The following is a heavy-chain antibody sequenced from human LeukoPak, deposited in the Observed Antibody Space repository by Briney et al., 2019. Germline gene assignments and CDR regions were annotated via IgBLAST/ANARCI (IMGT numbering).Heavy chain of an antibody. D-gene: IGHD6-6*01. CDR1: GVSISSYY. CDR3: ARDRIAAQYYYYGMDV. V-gene: IGHV4-59*01. Sequence: PSETLSLTCTVPGVSISSYYWSWIRQPPGKGLEWIGYIYYSGSTNYNPSLKSRVTISVDTSKNQFSLKLSSVTAADTAVYYCARDRIAAQYYYYGMDVWGQGTTVTVSS. CDR2: IYYSGST. J-gene: IGHJ6*02.